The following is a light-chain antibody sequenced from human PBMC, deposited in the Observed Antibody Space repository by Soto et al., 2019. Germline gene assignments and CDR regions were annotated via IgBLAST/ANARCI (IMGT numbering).Light chain of an antibody. Sequence: QSVLTQPPSVSGAPGQRVTISCSGTSSSIGAGYEVHWYHQLPGTAPKRLIYGDNNRPSGVPDRFSGSKSGTSASLAITGLQPEDEADYYCQSYDSSLTTFVFGTGTKVTVL. CDR1: SSSIGAGYE. J-gene: IGLJ1*01. V-gene: IGLV1-40*01. CDR2: GDN. CDR3: QSYDSSLTTFV.